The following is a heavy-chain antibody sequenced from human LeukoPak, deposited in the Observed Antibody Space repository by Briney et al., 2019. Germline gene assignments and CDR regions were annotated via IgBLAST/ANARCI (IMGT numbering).Heavy chain of an antibody. CDR2: IIPILGIA. D-gene: IGHD3-10*01. CDR1: GGTFSSYA. V-gene: IGHV1-69*04. J-gene: IGHJ4*02. CDR3: ARGFRMVQGVPPDY. Sequence: SVKVSCKASGGTFSSYAISWVRQAPGQGLEWMGRIIPILGIANYAQKFQGRVTITADKSTSTAYMELSSLRSEDTTVYYCARGFRMVQGVPPDYWGQGTLVTVSS.